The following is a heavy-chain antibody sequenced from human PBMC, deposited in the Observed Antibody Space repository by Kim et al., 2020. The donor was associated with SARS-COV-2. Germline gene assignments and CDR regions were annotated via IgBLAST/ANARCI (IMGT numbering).Heavy chain of an antibody. J-gene: IGHJ6*02. CDR2: INHSGST. D-gene: IGHD6-19*01. CDR1: GGSFSGYY. V-gene: IGHV4-34*01. CDR3: ARGIAVAAAYYYGMDV. Sequence: SETLSLTCAVYGGSFSGYYWSWIRQPPGKGLEWIGEINHSGSTNYNPSLKSRVTISVDTSKNQFSLKLSSVTAADTAVYYCARGIAVAAAYYYGMDVWGQGTTVTVSS.